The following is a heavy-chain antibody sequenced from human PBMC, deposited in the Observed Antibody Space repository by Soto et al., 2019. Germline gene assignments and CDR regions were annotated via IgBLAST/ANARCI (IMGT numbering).Heavy chain of an antibody. D-gene: IGHD3-22*01. CDR1: GGSISSYY. Sequence: SETLSLTCTVSGGSISSYYWSWIRQHPGKGLEWIGYIYYSGSTNYNPSLKSRVTISVDKSKNQFSLKLTSVTAADTADYYCARTSYYDSSGYYNMDVWGQGTTVTVSS. CDR2: IYYSGST. CDR3: ARTSYYDSSGYYNMDV. V-gene: IGHV4-59*12. J-gene: IGHJ6*02.